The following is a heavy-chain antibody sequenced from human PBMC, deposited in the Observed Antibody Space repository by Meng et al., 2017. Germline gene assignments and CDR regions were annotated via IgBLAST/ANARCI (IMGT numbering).Heavy chain of an antibody. CDR2: IIPILGIA. CDR1: GGTFSSYT. Sequence: SVKVSCKASGGTFSSYTISWVRQAPGQGLEGMGRIIPILGIANYAQKFQGRVTITADKSTSTAYMELSSLRSEDTAVYYCARDYGSGSYAYWGQGTLVTVSS. D-gene: IGHD3-10*01. CDR3: ARDYGSGSYAY. V-gene: IGHV1-69*04. J-gene: IGHJ4*02.